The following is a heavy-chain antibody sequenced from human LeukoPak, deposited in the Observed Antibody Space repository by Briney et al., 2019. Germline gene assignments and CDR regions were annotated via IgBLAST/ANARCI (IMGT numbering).Heavy chain of an antibody. V-gene: IGHV1-8*01. CDR2: TNPNSGNT. J-gene: IGHJ6*03. CDR1: GYTFTSYD. Sequence: ASVKVSCKASGYTFTSYDINWVRQATGQGLEWMGWTNPNSGNTGYAQKVQGRVTMTRNTAISTAYMELSSLRSEDTAVYFCARKGPANYYYYYMDVWGKGTTVTVSS. D-gene: IGHD2-2*01. CDR3: ARKGPANYYYYYMDV.